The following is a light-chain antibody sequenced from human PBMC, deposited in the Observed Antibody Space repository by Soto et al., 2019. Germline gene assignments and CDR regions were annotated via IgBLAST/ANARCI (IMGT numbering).Light chain of an antibody. V-gene: IGKV2D-29*01. Sequence: EIVMTQTPLSLSVTPGQPASISCKSSQSLLHTDERTYLYWYLQKPGQPPQLLIYEVSNRFSEVRNRFSGSGSGRDFTLKLSQVEAEDVGVYYCMQSLQLPLTFGQGTRLEIK. J-gene: IGKJ5*01. CDR1: QSLLHTDERTY. CDR3: MQSLQLPLT. CDR2: EVS.